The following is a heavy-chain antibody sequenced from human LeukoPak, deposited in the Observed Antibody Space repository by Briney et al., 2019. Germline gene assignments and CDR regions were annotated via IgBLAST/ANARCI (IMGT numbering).Heavy chain of an antibody. CDR1: GFTFSSYE. CDR3: ANGEIGWLQLNTWYFDL. Sequence: GGSLRLSCAASGFTFSSYEMNWVRQAPGKGLEWVSYISSSGSTIYYADSVKGRFTISRDNAKNSLYLQMNSLRAEDTAVYYCANGEIGWLQLNTWYFDLWGRGTLVTVSS. J-gene: IGHJ2*01. CDR2: ISSSGSTI. D-gene: IGHD5-24*01. V-gene: IGHV3-48*03.